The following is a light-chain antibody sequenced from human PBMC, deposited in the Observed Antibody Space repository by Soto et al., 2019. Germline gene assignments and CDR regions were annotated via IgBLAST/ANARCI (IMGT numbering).Light chain of an antibody. CDR3: LQYTTWPYT. CDR2: DAS. Sequence: EVVMTQSPGTLSVSPGEGATLSCRASQSVSVNLAWYQHRPGQAPRPLIYDASTRAIGVPARFSGRGSETEFTLTISGLQSEDFGFYYCLQYTTWPYTFVRGTKLQI. V-gene: IGKV3-15*01. J-gene: IGKJ2*01. CDR1: QSVSVN.